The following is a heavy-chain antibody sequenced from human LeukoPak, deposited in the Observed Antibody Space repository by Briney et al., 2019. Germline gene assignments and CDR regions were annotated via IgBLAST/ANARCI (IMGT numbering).Heavy chain of an antibody. D-gene: IGHD1-26*01. CDR3: ARHVLYTGSYYVFDY. CDR2: IYFSGST. J-gene: IGHJ4*02. CDR1: GGSITSSSYY. V-gene: IGHV4-39*01. Sequence: SETLSLTCSVSGGSITSSSYYWGWIRQPPGKGLEWIASIYFSGSTYYNPSLKSRVTSSVDTSKNQFSLKLSSVTAADTAVYYCARHVLYTGSYYVFDYWAQGALVTISS.